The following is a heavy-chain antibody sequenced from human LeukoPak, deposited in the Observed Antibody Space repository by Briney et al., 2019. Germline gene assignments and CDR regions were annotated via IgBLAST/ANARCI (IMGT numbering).Heavy chain of an antibody. Sequence: GGSLRLSCAASAFIFSNYAMSWVRQAPGKGLEWVSTISDSGGNTYYADSVKGRFTISRDNSKNTLYLQVNSLRAEDTAVYYCARSMRIVVVPAAPSIFDYWGLGTLVTVSS. CDR1: AFIFSNYA. D-gene: IGHD2-2*01. J-gene: IGHJ4*02. V-gene: IGHV3-23*01. CDR2: ISDSGGNT. CDR3: ARSMRIVVVPAAPSIFDY.